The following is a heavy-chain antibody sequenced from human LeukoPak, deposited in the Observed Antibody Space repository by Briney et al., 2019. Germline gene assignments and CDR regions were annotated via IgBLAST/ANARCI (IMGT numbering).Heavy chain of an antibody. Sequence: PGGSLRLSCAASGFTFDVYGMSWVRQAPGKGLEWVSAISGSGGSTYYADSVKGRFTISRDNSKNTLYLQMNSLRAEDTAVYYCAKFFLVTTAWWFDPWGQGTLVTVSS. CDR3: AKFFLVTTAWWFDP. J-gene: IGHJ5*02. CDR1: GFTFDVYG. D-gene: IGHD4-17*01. CDR2: ISGSGGST. V-gene: IGHV3-23*01.